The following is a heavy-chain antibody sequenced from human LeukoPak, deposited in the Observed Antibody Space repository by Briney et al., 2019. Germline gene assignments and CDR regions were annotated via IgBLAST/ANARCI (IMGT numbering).Heavy chain of an antibody. CDR3: ARELYGDYGVDY. D-gene: IGHD4-17*01. J-gene: IGHJ4*02. Sequence: GGSLRLSCAASGFSFSDHWMHWVRQAPGKGLDWVSRVSSDGSRTYYSDSVEGRFTIPRDNAKKALYLQLNSLRAEDTAVYYCARELYGDYGVDYWGQGTLVTVSS. CDR2: VSSDGSRT. CDR1: GFSFSDHW. V-gene: IGHV3-74*01.